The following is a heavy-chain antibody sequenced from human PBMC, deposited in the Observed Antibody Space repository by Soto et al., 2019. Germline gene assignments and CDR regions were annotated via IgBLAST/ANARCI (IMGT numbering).Heavy chain of an antibody. V-gene: IGHV1-3*01. J-gene: IGHJ4*02. CDR1: GYTFTSYA. D-gene: IGHD3-3*01. Sequence: QVQLVQSGAEVKKPGASVKVSCKASGYTFTSYAMHWVRQAPGQRLEWMGWINAGNGNTKYSQKFQGRVTITRDTSSSTAYMELSSLRSEDTAVYYCARVTTRFSSIDYWGQGTLVTVSS. CDR2: INAGNGNT. CDR3: ARVTTRFSSIDY.